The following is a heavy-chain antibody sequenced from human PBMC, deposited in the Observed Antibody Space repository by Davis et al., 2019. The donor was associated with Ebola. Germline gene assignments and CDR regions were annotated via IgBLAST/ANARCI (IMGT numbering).Heavy chain of an antibody. V-gene: IGHV3-7*01. CDR3: VRDPALVVTGGGWFFGL. J-gene: IGHJ2*01. CDR1: GFAFSPSW. CDR2: INGHESEK. Sequence: PGGSLRLSCGASGFAFSPSWMSWVRQAPGKGLEWVANINGHESEKYYVDSVNGRFTISRDNAKNSLYLQMNSLRAEDTAVYYCVRDPALVVTGGGWFFGLWGRGTLVTVSS. D-gene: IGHD2-21*02.